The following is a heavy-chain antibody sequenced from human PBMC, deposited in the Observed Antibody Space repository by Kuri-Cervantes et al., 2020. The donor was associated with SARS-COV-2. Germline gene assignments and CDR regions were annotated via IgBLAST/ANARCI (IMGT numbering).Heavy chain of an antibody. V-gene: IGHV5-51*01. Sequence: GESLKISCKGSGHSFNNYWIGWVRQRPDKGLEWMGIIYPGDSDTKYSPSFQGQVTMSVDKSISTAYLQWTSQKASDAAMYHCGRQGGNVYFDFWGQGTLVTVSS. CDR1: GHSFNNYW. CDR2: IYPGDSDT. CDR3: GRQGGNVYFDF. J-gene: IGHJ4*01. D-gene: IGHD4-23*01.